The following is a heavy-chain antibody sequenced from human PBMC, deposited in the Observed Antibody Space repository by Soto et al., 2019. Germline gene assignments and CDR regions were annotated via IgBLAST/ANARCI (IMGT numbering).Heavy chain of an antibody. CDR3: ARRWSGMDY. CDR1: GGSINNYY. CDR2: IHYSGTT. V-gene: IGHV4-59*01. D-gene: IGHD3-3*01. J-gene: IGHJ4*02. Sequence: QVQLQESGPGLVKPSETLSLTCTVSGGSINNYYWSWIRQPPGAGLEWIGYIHYSGTTNYNPSLMSRVTISMDTSKNQFFLKLTSMTAADTAVYYCARRWSGMDYWGQGTLVTVSS.